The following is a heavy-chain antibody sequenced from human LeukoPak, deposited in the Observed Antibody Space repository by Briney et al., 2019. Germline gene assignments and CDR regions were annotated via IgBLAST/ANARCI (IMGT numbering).Heavy chain of an antibody. J-gene: IGHJ6*03. V-gene: IGHV1-18*01. CDR3: ARARLRLGELSLRRLWALDGYYYMDV. Sequence: ASVKVSCKASGYTFTSYGISWVRQAPGQGLEWMGWISAYNGNTNYAQKFQGRVTITRNTSISTAYMELSSLRSEDTAVYYRARARLRLGELSLRRLWALDGYYYMDVWGKGTTVTVSS. CDR2: ISAYNGNT. D-gene: IGHD3-16*02. CDR1: GYTFTSYG.